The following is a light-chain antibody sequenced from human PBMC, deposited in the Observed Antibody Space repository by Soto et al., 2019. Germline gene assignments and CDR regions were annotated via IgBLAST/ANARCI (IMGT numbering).Light chain of an antibody. CDR1: QSITNR. CDR2: DAS. J-gene: IGKJ1*01. V-gene: IGKV1-5*01. Sequence: DIQMTQSPSTLSASVGDRVTITFRASQSITNRLAWYQQKPGKAPKVLIYDASNLEYGVPSRFSGSESGTEFTLTISSLQPDDFATYYCQQYNTYWTFGQGTKVDI. CDR3: QQYNTYWT.